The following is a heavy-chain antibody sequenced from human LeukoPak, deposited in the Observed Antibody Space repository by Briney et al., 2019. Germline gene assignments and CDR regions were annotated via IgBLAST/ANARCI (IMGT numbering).Heavy chain of an antibody. Sequence: PGGSLRLSCAASVFTVSNNYMSWVRQAPGKGLEWVSVLYSGGSTYYADSVKGRFTISRDNSKNTLYLQLNSLRAEDTAVYYCASLTYYLDYCGQGALVTVSS. V-gene: IGHV3-66*01. CDR1: VFTVSNNY. CDR3: ASLTYYLDY. J-gene: IGHJ4*02. CDR2: LYSGGST.